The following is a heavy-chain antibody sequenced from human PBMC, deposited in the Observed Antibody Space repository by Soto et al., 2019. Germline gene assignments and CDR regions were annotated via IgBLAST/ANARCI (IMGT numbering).Heavy chain of an antibody. CDR1: GFTFDDYA. CDR3: AKDIGGSGSYYYYYGMDG. J-gene: IGHJ6*02. D-gene: IGHD1-26*01. Sequence: EVQLVESGGGWVQPGRTLRLSCAASGFTFDDYAMHWVRQPPGRGLEWVSGISWNSGVIGYADSVKGRFTISRDNAKSSLYLQMNSLTAEDKALYYCAKDIGGSGSYYYYYGMDGWGQGTTVTFSS. V-gene: IGHV3-9*01. CDR2: ISWNSGVI.